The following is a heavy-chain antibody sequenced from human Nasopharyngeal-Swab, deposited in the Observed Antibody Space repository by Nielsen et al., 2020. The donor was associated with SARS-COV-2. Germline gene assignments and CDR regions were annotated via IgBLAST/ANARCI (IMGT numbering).Heavy chain of an antibody. V-gene: IGHV1-69*10. Sequence: SVKVSCKVSGGTFSNYAISWVRQAPGQRLEWMGGIIVNLGMTKYAQKFKDRVITNADESTGTAYMELSSLRSEDTAVYYCATWGIGYGENAHATFDSWGQGTQVTVSS. CDR2: IIVNLGMT. CDR1: GGTFSNYA. J-gene: IGHJ4*02. CDR3: ATWGIGYGENAHATFDS. D-gene: IGHD4-17*01.